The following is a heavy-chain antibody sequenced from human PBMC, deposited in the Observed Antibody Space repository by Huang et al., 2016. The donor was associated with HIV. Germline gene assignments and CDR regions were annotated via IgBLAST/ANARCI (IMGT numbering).Heavy chain of an antibody. CDR1: GYTFLAFG. D-gene: IGHD2-15*01. CDR3: ARDLLNTGEEGNSPMDI. V-gene: IGHV1-18*01. Sequence: GQLIQSGPEVKRPGASVKVSCKASGYTFLAFGVSWVRRAPGEGLEWMGWISTFNGDTNYAAKFRDRVTVSADTTTDTVSIEMRSLRFDDTAVYYWARDLLNTGEEGNSPMDIWGQGTMVTVSS. J-gene: IGHJ6*02. CDR2: ISTFNGDT.